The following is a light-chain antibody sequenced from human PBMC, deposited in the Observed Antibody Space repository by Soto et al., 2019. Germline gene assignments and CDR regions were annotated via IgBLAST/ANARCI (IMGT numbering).Light chain of an antibody. Sequence: QSVLTQPASVSGSPGQSITVSCTGTSSDVGGYGYVSWYQQHPGKAPKLLIYEVINRHSGVSNRFSGSKSDNTASLTISGLQAEDEADYYCSSYTSSNTLVFGGGTKLTVL. V-gene: IGLV2-14*01. CDR3: SSYTSSNTLV. CDR2: EVI. J-gene: IGLJ3*02. CDR1: SSDVGGYGY.